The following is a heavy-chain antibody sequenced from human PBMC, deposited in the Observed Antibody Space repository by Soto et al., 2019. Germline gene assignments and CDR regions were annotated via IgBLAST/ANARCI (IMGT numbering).Heavy chain of an antibody. CDR3: AREVGHGWFDP. V-gene: IGHV3-53*04. CDR2: IYSGGST. Sequence: EVQLVESGGGLVQPGGSLRLSCAASGFTVSSNYMSWVRQTPGKGLEWVSVIYSGGSTYYADSVKGRFTISRQNSKNTLYLQMNSLRAEDTAVYYCAREVGHGWFDPWGQGTLVTVSS. J-gene: IGHJ5*02. CDR1: GFTVSSNY.